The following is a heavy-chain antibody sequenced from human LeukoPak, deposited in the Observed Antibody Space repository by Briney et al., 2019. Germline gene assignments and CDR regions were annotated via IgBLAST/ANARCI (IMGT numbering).Heavy chain of an antibody. Sequence: SETLSLTCTVSGGSISSYYWSWIRQPPGKGLEWIGYIYYSGSTNYSPSLKSRVTISVDTSKNQFSLKLSSVTAADTAVYYCARDQMGYYYDSSGYDYWGQGTLVTVSS. CDR1: GGSISSYY. V-gene: IGHV4-59*01. D-gene: IGHD3-22*01. CDR2: IYYSGST. J-gene: IGHJ4*02. CDR3: ARDQMGYYYDSSGYDY.